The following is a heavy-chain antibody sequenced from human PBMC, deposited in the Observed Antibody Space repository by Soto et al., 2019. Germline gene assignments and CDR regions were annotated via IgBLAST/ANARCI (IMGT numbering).Heavy chain of an antibody. CDR2: ISSSSSYI. J-gene: IGHJ4*02. Sequence: GGSLRLSCAASGFTFSSYSMNWVRQAPGKGLEWVSSISSSSSYIYYADSVKGRFTISRDNAKNSLYLQMNSLRAEDTAVYYCARGWDCSSTSCYWFDYWGQGTLVTVSS. D-gene: IGHD2-2*01. CDR1: GFTFSSYS. V-gene: IGHV3-21*01. CDR3: ARGWDCSSTSCYWFDY.